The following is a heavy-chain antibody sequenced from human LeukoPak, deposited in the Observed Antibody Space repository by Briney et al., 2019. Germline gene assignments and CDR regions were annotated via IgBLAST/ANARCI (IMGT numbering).Heavy chain of an antibody. CDR3: AKEMYYYGSGSSRTFDY. V-gene: IGHV3-30*18. Sequence: GRSLRLSCAASGFIFSSYGMHWVRQAPGKGLEWVAVISYDGSNKYYADSVKGRFTISRDNSKNTLYLQMNSLRAEDTAVYYCAKEMYYYGSGSSRTFDYWGQGTLVTVSS. D-gene: IGHD3-10*01. J-gene: IGHJ4*02. CDR1: GFIFSSYG. CDR2: ISYDGSNK.